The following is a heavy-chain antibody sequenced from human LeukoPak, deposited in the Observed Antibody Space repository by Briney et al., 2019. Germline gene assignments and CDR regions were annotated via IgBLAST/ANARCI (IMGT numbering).Heavy chain of an antibody. D-gene: IGHD6-13*01. V-gene: IGHV3-9*01. CDR3: AMGIAAAGNFDY. Sequence: PGRSLRLSCAASGFTFDDYAMHWVRQAPGKGLEWVSGISWNSGSIGYADSVKGRFTISRDNAKNSLYLQMNSLRAEDTAVYYCAMGIAAAGNFDYWGQGTLVTVSS. J-gene: IGHJ4*02. CDR1: GFTFDDYA. CDR2: ISWNSGSI.